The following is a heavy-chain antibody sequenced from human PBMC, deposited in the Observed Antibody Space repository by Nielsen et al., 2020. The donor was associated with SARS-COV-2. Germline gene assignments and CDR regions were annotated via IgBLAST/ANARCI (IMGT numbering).Heavy chain of an antibody. V-gene: IGHV5-51*01. CDR3: ASLPFDCSGGSCYFHY. D-gene: IGHD2-15*01. J-gene: IGHJ4*02. CDR2: IYPGDSDT. CDR1: GYSFTSYW. Sequence: GESLKISCKGSGYSFTSYWIGWVRQVPGKGLEWMGIIYPGDSDTRYSPSFQGQVTISADKSISTAYLQWSSLKASDTAMYYCASLPFDCSGGSCYFHYWGQGTLVTVSS.